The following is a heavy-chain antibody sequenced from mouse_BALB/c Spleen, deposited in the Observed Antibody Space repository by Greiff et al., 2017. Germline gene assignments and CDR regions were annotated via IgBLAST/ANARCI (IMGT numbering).Heavy chain of an antibody. CDR1: GYAFTSYN. V-gene: IGHV1S135*01. J-gene: IGHJ4*01. D-gene: IGHD1-1*01. CDR2: IDPYNGGT. Sequence: EVHLVESGPELVKPGASVKVSCKASGYAFTSYNMYWVKQSHGKSLEWIGYIDPYNGGTSYNQKFKGKATLTVDKSSSTAYMHLNSLTSEDSAVYYCAKRNYGSMGAMDYWGQGTSVTVSS. CDR3: AKRNYGSMGAMDY.